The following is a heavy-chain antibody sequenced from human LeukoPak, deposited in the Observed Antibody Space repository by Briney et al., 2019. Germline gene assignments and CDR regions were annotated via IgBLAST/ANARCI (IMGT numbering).Heavy chain of an antibody. Sequence: PGGSLRLSCTASGFTFSNSDMNWVRQAPGKGLEWVSCIRGSGYNPEYTDSVKGRFTISRDNSKNTLYLQMNSLRAEDTAVYYCARATYDFWSGPNFDYWGQGTLVTVSS. CDR2: IRGSGYNP. CDR3: ARATYDFWSGPNFDY. D-gene: IGHD3-3*01. J-gene: IGHJ4*02. CDR1: GFTFSNSD. V-gene: IGHV3-23*01.